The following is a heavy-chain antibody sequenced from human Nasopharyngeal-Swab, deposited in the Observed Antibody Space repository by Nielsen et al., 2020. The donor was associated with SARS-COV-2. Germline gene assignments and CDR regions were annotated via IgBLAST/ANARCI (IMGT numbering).Heavy chain of an antibody. D-gene: IGHD7-27*01. CDR1: GDRVSSNSAA. CDR2: TYYRSKWYN. V-gene: IGHV6-1*01. CDR3: ARVHWDLGAFDI. J-gene: IGHJ3*02. Sequence: SDTLSLTCAISGDRVSSNSAAWNWIRQSPSRGLEWLGRTYYRSKWYNDYAVSVKSRITINPDTSKNQFSLQLNSVTPEDTAVYYCARVHWDLGAFDIWGQGTMVTVSS.